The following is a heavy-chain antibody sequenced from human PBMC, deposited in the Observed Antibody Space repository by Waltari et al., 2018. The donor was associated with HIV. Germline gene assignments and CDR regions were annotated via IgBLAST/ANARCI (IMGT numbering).Heavy chain of an antibody. J-gene: IGHJ4*02. CDR2: IYTSGST. D-gene: IGHD2-21*02. CDR3: ARAEGGNSGVHFDY. CDR1: GGPISSGRFY. Sequence: QVQLQESGPGLVKPSPTLSLTCTVSGGPISSGRFYWNWSRQPAGKGLEWSGRIYTSGSTKYNPSLKSRVTISVDTSKNQFSLKLNSVTAADTAVYYCARAEGGNSGVHFDYWGQGTLVTVSS. V-gene: IGHV4-61*02.